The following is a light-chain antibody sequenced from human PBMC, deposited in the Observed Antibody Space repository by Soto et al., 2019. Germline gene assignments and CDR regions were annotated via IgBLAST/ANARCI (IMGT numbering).Light chain of an antibody. CDR1: QSIHTS. Sequence: VLTQSPATLSLSPGERATLSCRASQSIHTSLAWSQQKPGQPPRLVVYDSTLRANGVPDRFGGSRSGTEFTLTINNLEPEDFAVYYCQQRNGWPPITFGQGTRLEI. V-gene: IGKV3-11*01. CDR2: DST. CDR3: QQRNGWPPIT. J-gene: IGKJ5*01.